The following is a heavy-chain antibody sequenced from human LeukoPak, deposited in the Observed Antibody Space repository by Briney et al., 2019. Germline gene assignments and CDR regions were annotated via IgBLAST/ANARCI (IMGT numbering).Heavy chain of an antibody. D-gene: IGHD3-3*01. CDR1: GGSFSGYY. CDR2: INHSGST. Sequence: SETVSLTCAVYGGSFSGYYWSWIRQPPGKGLEWIGEINHSGSTNYNPSLKSRVTISVDTSKNQFSLKLSSVTAADTAVYYCARGRITIFGVVITRRWFDPWGQGTLVTVSS. J-gene: IGHJ5*02. CDR3: ARGRITIFGVVITRRWFDP. V-gene: IGHV4-34*01.